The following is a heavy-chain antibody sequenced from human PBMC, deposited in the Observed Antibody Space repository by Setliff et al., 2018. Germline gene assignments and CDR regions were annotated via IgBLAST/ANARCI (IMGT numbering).Heavy chain of an antibody. CDR3: ARDGVFYAMDF. V-gene: IGHV4-61*02. CDR1: GASINSGTYY. Sequence: PSETLSLTCAVSGASINSGTYYWSWIRQPAGKGLEWVGRLHTSGSTTYNPSLQSRVTISVDTSKNSLYLQMNSLRAEDSAVYYCARDGVFYAMDFWGQGTTVTVSS. D-gene: IGHD3-10*01. CDR2: LHTSGST. J-gene: IGHJ6*02.